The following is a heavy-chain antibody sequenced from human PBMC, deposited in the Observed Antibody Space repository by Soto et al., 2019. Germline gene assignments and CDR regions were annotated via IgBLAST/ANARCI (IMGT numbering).Heavy chain of an antibody. CDR2: ISTDNGNT. Sequence: GASVKVSCQASGYTFTSYGISWVRQAPGQGPEWMGWISTDNGNTVYVQKFQGRVTMTTDTSTTTAYMELRSLRSDDTAVYYCVKSKALPGNARDYYYGMYVWGQGTMVTVSS. J-gene: IGHJ6*02. V-gene: IGHV1-18*04. CDR1: GYTFTSYG. D-gene: IGHD1-1*01. CDR3: VKSKALPGNARDYYYGMYV.